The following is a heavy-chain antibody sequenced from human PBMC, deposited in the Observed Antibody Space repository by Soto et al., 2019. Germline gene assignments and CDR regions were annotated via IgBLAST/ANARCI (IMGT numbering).Heavy chain of an antibody. J-gene: IGHJ3*02. D-gene: IGHD3-16*02. CDR1: GFTFSTYA. CDR3: AKDRREDIWGSYRSGGDAFDI. CDR2: ISRSGGAT. V-gene: IGHV3-23*01. Sequence: LSLTCAASGFTFSTYAMTWVRQAPGKGLEWVSVISRSGGATYYADSVKGRFTISRDNSKNTLYLQMNSLRADDTAVYYCAKDRREDIWGSYRSGGDAFDIWGQGTMVTVSS.